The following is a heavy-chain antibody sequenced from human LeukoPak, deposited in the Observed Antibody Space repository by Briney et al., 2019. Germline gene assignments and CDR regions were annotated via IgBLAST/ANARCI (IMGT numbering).Heavy chain of an antibody. D-gene: IGHD5-18*01. J-gene: IGHJ4*02. CDR1: GGTFSNYA. Sequence: ASVKVSCKASGGTFSNYAINWVRQAPGQGLEWMGGITPIFGTANYVQKFQGRVTITADKSTSTALMELSRLRSEDTAISYCARASSDDTAMATPFAYWGQGTLVTVSS. V-gene: IGHV1-69*06. CDR3: ARASSDDTAMATPFAY. CDR2: ITPIFGTA.